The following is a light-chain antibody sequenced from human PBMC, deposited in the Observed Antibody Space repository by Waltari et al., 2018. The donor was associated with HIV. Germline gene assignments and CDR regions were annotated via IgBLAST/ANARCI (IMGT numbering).Light chain of an antibody. V-gene: IGKV1-17*01. CDR1: QGTGDD. CDR2: GVF. Sequence: DIQLTQSPSSLSASVGDTVTITCRASQGTGDDLSWYQQKPGKAPKRLIFGVFNLQSGVPSRFSGSGSGTDFTLTISSLQPEDFATYFCLQHNDFFHTFGQGTKLEIK. J-gene: IGKJ2*01. CDR3: LQHNDFFHT.